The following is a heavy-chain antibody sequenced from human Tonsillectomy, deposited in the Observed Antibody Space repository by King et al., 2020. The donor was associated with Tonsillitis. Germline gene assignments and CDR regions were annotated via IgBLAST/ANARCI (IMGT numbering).Heavy chain of an antibody. Sequence: VQLVESGGGVVQPGTSLRLSCEVSAFTFRTYVLDWVRQAPGKGLEWVAVISYDGKNKVYAESVKGRFTISRDNSKNTLFMQLNSLRPEDTVVYYCAFRRDCSDSNCYNAFYIWGQGTMVTVSS. D-gene: IGHD2-2*02. J-gene: IGHJ3*02. CDR3: AFRRDCSDSNCYNAFYI. V-gene: IGHV3-30*04. CDR1: AFTFRTYV. CDR2: ISYDGKNK.